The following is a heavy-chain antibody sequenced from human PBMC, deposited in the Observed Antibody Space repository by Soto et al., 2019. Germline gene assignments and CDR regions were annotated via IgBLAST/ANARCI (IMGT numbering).Heavy chain of an antibody. V-gene: IGHV1-18*01. CDR1: GYTFTRFG. D-gene: IGHD6-6*01. J-gene: IGHJ4*02. CDR3: ARVFEAGGKLVGGFDF. Sequence: QVQLVQSGTEVKKPGASVKVSCKASGYTFTRFGINWVRQAPGQGLEWMGWIRGHNGNTHSVQNFQGRVTVTTDTSTNAAYMELRSLRSDDTAVYYCARVFEAGGKLVGGFDFWGQGALVTVSS. CDR2: IRGHNGNT.